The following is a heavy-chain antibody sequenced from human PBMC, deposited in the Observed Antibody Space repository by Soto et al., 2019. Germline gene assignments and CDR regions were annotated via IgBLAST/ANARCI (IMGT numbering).Heavy chain of an antibody. Sequence: QLQLQESGPGLVKPSETLSLICTVSGGSITSSDYYWGWIRQPPGKGLEWIGSIYYSGSTYYSPSLKGRVTISIASSKKHFSLMLTSVTAADTALYYCVRQASGYYVSWGQGTLVTVSS. CDR3: VRQASGYYVS. D-gene: IGHD3-3*01. CDR1: GGSITSSDYY. CDR2: IYYSGST. J-gene: IGHJ5*02. V-gene: IGHV4-39*01.